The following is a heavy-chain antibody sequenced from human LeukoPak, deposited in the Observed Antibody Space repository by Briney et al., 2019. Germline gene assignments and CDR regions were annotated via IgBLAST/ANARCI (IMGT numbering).Heavy chain of an antibody. CDR3: AKAFGGYDYFDS. CDR1: GFTFSSYG. V-gene: IGHV3-30*02. Sequence: PGRSLRLSCAAAGFTFSSYGMYWVRQAPGKGLEWVAFIRYEGSNKYYAESGKGRFTISRDTTKNTLYLQMNSLRAEDTSVYYCAKAFGGYDYFDSWGQGTLVTVSS. J-gene: IGHJ4*02. CDR2: IRYEGSNK. D-gene: IGHD5-12*01.